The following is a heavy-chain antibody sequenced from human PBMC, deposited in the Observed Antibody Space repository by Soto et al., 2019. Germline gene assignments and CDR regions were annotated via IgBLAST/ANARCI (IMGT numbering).Heavy chain of an antibody. CDR2: IYYSGST. J-gene: IGHJ4*02. CDR3: ARVGSGYSYGFFDY. D-gene: IGHD5-18*01. V-gene: IGHV4-59*01. CDR1: GGSISSYY. Sequence: SETLSLTCTVSGGSISSYYWSWIRQPPGKGREWIGYIYYSGSTNYNPSLKSRVTISVDTSKNQFSLKLSSVTAADTAVYYCARVGSGYSYGFFDYGGQGTLVTVSS.